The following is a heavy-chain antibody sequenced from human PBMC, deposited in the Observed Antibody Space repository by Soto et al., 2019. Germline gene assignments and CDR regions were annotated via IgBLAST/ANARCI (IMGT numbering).Heavy chain of an antibody. CDR2: IYCSGST. V-gene: IGHV4-39*01. D-gene: IGHD6-6*01. CDR1: GGSISSSSYY. J-gene: IGHJ6*02. Sequence: SETLSLTCTVSGGSISSSSYYWGWIRQPPGKGLEWIGSIYCSGSTYYNPSLKSRVTISVDTSKNQFSLKLSSVTAADTAVYYCARLRYSSSLVDYYYGMDVWGQGTTVTVSS. CDR3: ARLRYSSSLVDYYYGMDV.